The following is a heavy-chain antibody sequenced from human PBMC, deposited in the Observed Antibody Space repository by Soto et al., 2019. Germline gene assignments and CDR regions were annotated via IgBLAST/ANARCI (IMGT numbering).Heavy chain of an antibody. D-gene: IGHD3-10*01. V-gene: IGHV3-7*03. CDR3: ARDFEYYYGSGSWLGMDV. CDR1: GFTFSSYW. J-gene: IGHJ6*02. Sequence: EVQLVESGGGLVQPGGSLRLSCAASGFTFSSYWMSWVRQAPGKGLEWVANIKQDGSEKYYVDSVKGRFTISRDNAKNSLYLQMNSLRVEDTAVYYCARDFEYYYGSGSWLGMDVWGQGTTVTVSS. CDR2: IKQDGSEK.